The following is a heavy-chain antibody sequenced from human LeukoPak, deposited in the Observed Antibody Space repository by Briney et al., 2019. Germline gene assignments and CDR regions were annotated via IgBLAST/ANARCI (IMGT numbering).Heavy chain of an antibody. CDR1: GGTFSSYA. CDR2: IIPIFGTA. CDR3: ARPPTSSRGGRYYYMDV. D-gene: IGHD2-15*01. V-gene: IGHV1-69*01. Sequence: ASVKVSCKAPGGTFSSYAISWVRQAPGQGLEWMGGIIPIFGTANYAQKFQGRVTITADESTSTAYMELSSLRSEDTAVYYCARPPTSSRGGRYYYMDVWGKGTTVTVSS. J-gene: IGHJ6*03.